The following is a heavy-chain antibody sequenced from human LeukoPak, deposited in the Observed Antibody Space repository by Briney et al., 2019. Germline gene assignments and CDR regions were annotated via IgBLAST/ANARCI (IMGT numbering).Heavy chain of an antibody. CDR2: INHSGST. J-gene: IGHJ2*01. V-gene: IGHV4-34*01. CDR1: GGSFSGYY. D-gene: IGHD6-6*01. Sequence: ASETLPLTCAVYGGSFSGYYWSWIRQPPGKGLEWIGEINHSGSTNYNPSLKSRVTISVDTSKNQFSLRLSSVTAADTAVYYCARHEYSSSSVHWYFDLWGRGTLVTVSS. CDR3: ARHEYSSSSVHWYFDL.